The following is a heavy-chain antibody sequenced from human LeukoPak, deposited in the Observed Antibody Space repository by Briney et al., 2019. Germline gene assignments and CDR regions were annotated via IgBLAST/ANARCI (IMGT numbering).Heavy chain of an antibody. CDR2: ISSSSSTI. J-gene: IGHJ3*02. V-gene: IGHV3-48*01. CDR1: GFTFSSYS. Sequence: GGSLRLSCVASGFTFSSYSMNWVRQAPGKGLEWVSYISSSSSTIYYADSVKGRFTISRDNAKNSLYLQMNSLRAEDTAVYYCARELRGRIAVAAKRAFDIWGQGTMVTVSS. CDR3: ARELRGRIAVAAKRAFDI. D-gene: IGHD6-19*01.